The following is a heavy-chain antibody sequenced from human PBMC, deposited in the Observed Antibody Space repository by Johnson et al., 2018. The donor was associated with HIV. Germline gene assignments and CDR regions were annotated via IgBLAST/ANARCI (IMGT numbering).Heavy chain of an antibody. V-gene: IGHV3-30-3*01. D-gene: IGHD2-15*01. CDR2: ISYDGSNK. CDR1: GFTFSSYA. CDR3: ARDKRYCSGGSCHLGAFDI. J-gene: IGHJ3*02. Sequence: QVQLVESGGGVVQPGRSLRLSCAASGFTFSSYAMHWVRQAPGKGLEWVAVISYDGSNKYYADSVKGRFTISRDNSENTLYLQMNSLRAEDTAVYYCARDKRYCSGGSCHLGAFDIWGQGTMVTVSS.